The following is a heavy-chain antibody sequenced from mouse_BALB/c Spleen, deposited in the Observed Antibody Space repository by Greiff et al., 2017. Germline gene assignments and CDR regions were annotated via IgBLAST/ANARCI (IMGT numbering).Heavy chain of an antibody. V-gene: IGHV5-6*01. CDR2: ISSGGSYT. CDR3: ARLNDKDAMDY. D-gene: IGHD2-12*01. J-gene: IGHJ4*01. CDR1: GFTFSSYG. Sequence: EVKLMESGGDLVKPGGSLKLSCAASGFTFSSYGMSWVRQTPDKRLEWVATISSGGSYTYYPDSVKGRFTISRDNAKNTLYLQMSSLKSEDTAMYYCARLNDKDAMDYWGQGTSVTVSS.